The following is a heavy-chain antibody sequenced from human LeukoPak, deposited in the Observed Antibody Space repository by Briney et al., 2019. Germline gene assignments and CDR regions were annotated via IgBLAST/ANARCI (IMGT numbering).Heavy chain of an antibody. Sequence: GGSLRLSCAASGFTFSSYAMHWVRQAPGRGLEWVAVISYDGSNKYYADSVKGRFTISRDNAKNTLYLQMSSLRAEDTAVYYCARDVAGSGSRWGQGTLVTVSS. CDR2: ISYDGSNK. D-gene: IGHD3-10*01. CDR3: ARDVAGSGSR. V-gene: IGHV3-30*07. CDR1: GFTFSSYA. J-gene: IGHJ4*02.